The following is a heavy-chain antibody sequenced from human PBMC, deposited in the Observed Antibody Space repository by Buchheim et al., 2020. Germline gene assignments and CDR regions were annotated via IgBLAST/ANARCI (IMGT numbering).Heavy chain of an antibody. D-gene: IGHD2-15*01. CDR1: QYTFSVYA. CDR2: INTANGNT. V-gene: IGHV1-3*04. Sequence: QVHLVQSGPEVRKPGDSVKLSCKGSQYTFSVYALHWVRQAPGQPLEWMGWINTANGNTKFSEKLHNRVTLTRDTSADTAYMELSGLTPDDTAVYYCTRDDCSVGGCYSGHSPDFWGPGTL. CDR3: TRDDCSVGGCYSGHSPDF. J-gene: IGHJ4*02.